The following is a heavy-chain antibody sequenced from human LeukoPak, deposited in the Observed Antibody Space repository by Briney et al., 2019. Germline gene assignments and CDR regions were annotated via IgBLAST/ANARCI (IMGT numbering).Heavy chain of an antibody. CDR3: VCGGAFDI. CDR1: GYTFTSYD. CDR2: MNPNSGNT. Sequence: ASVKVSCKASGYTFTSYDINWVRQAAGQGLEWMGWMNPNSGNTGYAQKFQGRVTMTRDTSISTAYMELSSLRSDDTAIYYCVCGGAFDIWGQGTMVTVSS. V-gene: IGHV1-8*01. J-gene: IGHJ3*02.